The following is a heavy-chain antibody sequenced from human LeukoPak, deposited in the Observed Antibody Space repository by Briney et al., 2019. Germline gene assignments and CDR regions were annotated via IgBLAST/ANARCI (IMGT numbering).Heavy chain of an antibody. D-gene: IGHD5-18*01. CDR1: GGSFSGYY. Sequence: SETLSLTCAVYGGSFSGYYWSWIRQPPGKGLEWIGEINHSGSTNYNPSLKSRVTISVDTSKNQFSLKLSSVTAADTAVYYCARGRGYGYKAIDYWGQGTLVTVSS. V-gene: IGHV4-34*01. J-gene: IGHJ4*02. CDR2: INHSGST. CDR3: ARGRGYGYKAIDY.